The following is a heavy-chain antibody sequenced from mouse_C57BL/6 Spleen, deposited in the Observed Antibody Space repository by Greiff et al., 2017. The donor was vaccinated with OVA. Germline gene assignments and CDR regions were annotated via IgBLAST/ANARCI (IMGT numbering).Heavy chain of an antibody. V-gene: IGHV1-53*01. CDR1: GYTFTSYW. CDR3: ARRPYDYDWYGDV. Sequence: VQLQQPGTELVKPGASVKLSCKASGYTFTSYWMHWVKQRPGQGLEWIGNINPCNGGTNYNEKFKSKATLTVDKSSSTAYMQLSSLTSEDYAVESCARRPYDYDWYGDVWGTGTTVTVSS. J-gene: IGHJ1*03. CDR2: INPCNGGT. D-gene: IGHD2-4*01.